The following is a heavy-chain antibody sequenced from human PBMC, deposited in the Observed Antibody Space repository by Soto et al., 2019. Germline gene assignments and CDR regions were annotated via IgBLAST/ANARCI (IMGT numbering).Heavy chain of an antibody. CDR3: TRASCSGGSCYFDY. Sequence: GGSLRLSCTASGFTFGDYAMSWFRQAPGKGLEWVGFIRSKAYGGTTEYAASVKGRFTISRDDSKSIAYLQMNSLKTEDTAVYYCTRASCSGGSCYFDYWGLGTLVTVSS. CDR2: IRSKAYGGTT. V-gene: IGHV3-49*03. CDR1: GFTFGDYA. D-gene: IGHD2-15*01. J-gene: IGHJ4*02.